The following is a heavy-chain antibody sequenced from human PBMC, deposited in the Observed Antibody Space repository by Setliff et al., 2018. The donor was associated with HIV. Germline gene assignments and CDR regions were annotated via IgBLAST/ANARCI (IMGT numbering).Heavy chain of an antibody. CDR1: GGSISSYY. V-gene: IGHV4-4*09. J-gene: IGHJ5*02. CDR2: IYTSGST. CDR3: ARRSDWFDP. Sequence: SETLSLTCTVSGGSISSYYWSWVRQPPGKGLEWIGYIYTSGSTNYNPSLKSRVTISLDTSKNQFSLKLTSVTAADTAVYFRARRSDWFDPWGQGTLVTVSS.